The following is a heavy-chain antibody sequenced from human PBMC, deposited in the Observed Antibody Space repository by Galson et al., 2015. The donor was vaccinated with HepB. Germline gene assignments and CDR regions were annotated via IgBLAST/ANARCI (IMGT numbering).Heavy chain of an antibody. V-gene: IGHV3-7*01. CDR1: GFTFSSYW. Sequence: SLRLSCAASGFTFSSYWMSWVRQAPGKGLEWVANINEDGSEKYYVASVKGPFTISRDNAKNSLYLEMNSLRVEDTAVYYCARGGGRGYISGDEYWGHGTPVTVSS. D-gene: IGHD5-18*01. CDR3: ARGGGRGYISGDEY. CDR2: INEDGSEK. J-gene: IGHJ4*01.